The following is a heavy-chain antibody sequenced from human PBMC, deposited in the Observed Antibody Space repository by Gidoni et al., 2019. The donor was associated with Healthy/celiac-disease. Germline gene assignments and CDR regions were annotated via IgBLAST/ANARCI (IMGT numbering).Heavy chain of an antibody. CDR1: GFTFSSYS. CDR3: ARDRGGIENWFDP. CDR2: ISSSSSYI. D-gene: IGHD3-10*01. V-gene: IGHV3-21*01. Sequence: EVQLVESGGGLVKPGGSLRLSWAASGFTFSSYSMNWVRQAPGKGLEWVSSISSSSSYIYYADSVKGRFTISRDNAKNSLYLQMNSLRAEDTAVYYCARDRGGIENWFDPWGQGTLVTVSS. J-gene: IGHJ5*02.